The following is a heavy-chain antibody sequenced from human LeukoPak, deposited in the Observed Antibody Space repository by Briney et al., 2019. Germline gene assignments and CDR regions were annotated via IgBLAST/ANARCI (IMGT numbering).Heavy chain of an antibody. CDR3: ATGGVGALGVDY. V-gene: IGHV1-46*01. CDR1: GYTFTTYY. J-gene: IGHJ4*02. D-gene: IGHD1-26*01. CDR2: INPSGGST. Sequence: ASVKVSCKASGYTFTTYYMHWVRQAPGQGLEWMGIINPSGGSTSYAQKFQGRVTMTRDTSTSTVYMELSSLRSEDTAVYYCATGGVGALGVDYWGQGTLVTVSS.